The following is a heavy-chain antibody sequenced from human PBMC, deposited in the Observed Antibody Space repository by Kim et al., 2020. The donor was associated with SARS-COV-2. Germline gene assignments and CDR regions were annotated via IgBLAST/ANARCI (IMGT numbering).Heavy chain of an antibody. CDR1: GFTFDDYA. CDR2: LSWNGGRL. Sequence: GGSLRLSCAASGFTFDDYAMHWVRQAPGKGLEWVSGLSWNGGRLGYADSVKGRFTISRDNAKNSLYLQMNGLTTGDTALYYCVKCSGGSCFSHFDYWGQGTLVAVSS. CDR3: VKCSGGSCFSHFDY. J-gene: IGHJ4*02. D-gene: IGHD2-15*01. V-gene: IGHV3-9*01.